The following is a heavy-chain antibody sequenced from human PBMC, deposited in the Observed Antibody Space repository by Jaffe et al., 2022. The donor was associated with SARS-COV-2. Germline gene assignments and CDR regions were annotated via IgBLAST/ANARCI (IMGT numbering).Heavy chain of an antibody. CDR3: ARHVSPRRDARGTLTDY. Sequence: QVRLQESGPGLVKPSETLSLTCSVSGGSIISTSFHWGWIRQPPGKGLEWIGLIYDTGTTYYGPSLKSRVTISVDTSKNQFSLTLSSVTAADTAVYYCARHVSPRRDARGTLTDYWGRGTLVTVSS. D-gene: IGHD2-15*01. CDR1: GGSIISTSFH. V-gene: IGHV4-39*01. J-gene: IGHJ4*02. CDR2: IYDTGTT.